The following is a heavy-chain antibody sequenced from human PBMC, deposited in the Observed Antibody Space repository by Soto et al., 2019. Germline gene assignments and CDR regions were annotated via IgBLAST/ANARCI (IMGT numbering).Heavy chain of an antibody. J-gene: IGHJ4*02. Sequence: ASVKVSCKASGYTFTSYGISWVRQAPGQGLEWMGWISAYNGNTNYAQKLQVRVTMTTDTSTSTAYMELRSLRSDDTAVYYCARDAYYYDSSGYWDYWGQGTLVTVSS. V-gene: IGHV1-18*01. CDR2: ISAYNGNT. D-gene: IGHD3-22*01. CDR1: GYTFTSYG. CDR3: ARDAYYYDSSGYWDY.